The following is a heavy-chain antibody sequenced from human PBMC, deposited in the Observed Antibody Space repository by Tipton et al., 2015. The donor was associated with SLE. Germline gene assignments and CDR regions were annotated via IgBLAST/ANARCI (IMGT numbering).Heavy chain of an antibody. CDR3: ARGKADCRDDCYDAVDI. D-gene: IGHD2-21*02. CDR1: GGSNSGHY. Sequence: TLSLTCTVSGGSNSGHYWSWIRQPPGKGLEWIGYIYYSGITNYNPSLRSRVTISVDTSKNQLSLKMISVTAADTAVYFCARGKADCRDDCYDAVDIWGQGTMVTVSS. J-gene: IGHJ3*02. CDR2: IYYSGIT. V-gene: IGHV4-59*11.